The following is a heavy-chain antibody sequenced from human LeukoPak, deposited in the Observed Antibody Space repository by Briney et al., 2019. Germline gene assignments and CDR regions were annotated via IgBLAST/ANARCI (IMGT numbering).Heavy chain of an antibody. D-gene: IGHD3-10*01. CDR2: IYYNGNT. CDR1: GGSITNYY. V-gene: IGHV4-59*01. Sequence: SETLSLTCAVSGGSITNYYWSWIRQSPGKGLEWIGFIYYNGNTNYNPSLKSRVTISVDTSKNQFSLKLTSMTAGDTAVYYCARGALLWFGAKMEYYFDYWGQGTLLSVSS. J-gene: IGHJ4*02. CDR3: ARGALLWFGAKMEYYFDY.